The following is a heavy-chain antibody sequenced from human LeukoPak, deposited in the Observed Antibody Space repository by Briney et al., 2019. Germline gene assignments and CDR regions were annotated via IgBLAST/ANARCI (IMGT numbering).Heavy chain of an antibody. CDR2: INHSGST. CDR1: GGSFRGYY. CDR3: ARGLVSIVATIFGGLFDY. D-gene: IGHD5-12*01. J-gene: IGHJ4*02. V-gene: IGHV4-34*01. Sequence: PSETLSLTCAGYGGSFRGYYWSWSRQPPGKGLEGVGEINHSGSTNYNPSLKSPVTISVDTSTNPFSLTLSSVTAADTAVYYCARGLVSIVATIFGGLFDYWGQGTLVTVSS.